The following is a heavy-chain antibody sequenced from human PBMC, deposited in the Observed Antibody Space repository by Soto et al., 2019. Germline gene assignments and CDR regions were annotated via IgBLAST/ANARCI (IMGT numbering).Heavy chain of an antibody. J-gene: IGHJ4*02. Sequence: KPSETLSLTCTVSGGSMRNYFWTWIRQPPGKGLEWIGYIHYSGTTSFFPSYNPSLRSRVTISEDTSKNQFSLKLLSVTTADTAVYFCAAGEASSRNLAPYYLDFWGQGTLVTVPS. CDR1: GGSMRNYF. D-gene: IGHD6-13*01. CDR3: AAGEASSRNLAPYYLDF. CDR2: IHYSGTT. V-gene: IGHV4-59*01.